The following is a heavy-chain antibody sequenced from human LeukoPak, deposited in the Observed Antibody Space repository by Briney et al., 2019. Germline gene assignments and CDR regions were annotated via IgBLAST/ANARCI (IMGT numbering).Heavy chain of an antibody. D-gene: IGHD6-13*01. J-gene: IGHJ6*03. Sequence: GGSLRLSCAAFGFTFDDYAMHWVRQAPGKGLEWVSLISGDGGSTYYADSVKGRFTISRDNSKNSLYLQMNSLRTEDTALYYCAKASSSWPYYYYYYMDVWGKGTTVTVSS. CDR3: AKASSSWPYYYYYYMDV. CDR1: GFTFDDYA. V-gene: IGHV3-43*02. CDR2: ISGDGGST.